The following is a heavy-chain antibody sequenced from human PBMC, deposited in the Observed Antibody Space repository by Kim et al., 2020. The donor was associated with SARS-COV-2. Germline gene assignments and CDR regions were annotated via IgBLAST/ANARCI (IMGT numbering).Heavy chain of an antibody. CDR1: GGSISSGGYS. CDR2: IYHSGST. J-gene: IGHJ5*02. CDR3: ARVGPYCSSTSCYGDNWFDP. D-gene: IGHD2-2*01. V-gene: IGHV4-30-2*01. Sequence: SETLSLTCAVSGGSISSGGYSWSWIRQPPGKGLEWIGYIYHSGSTYYNPSLKSRVTISVDRSKNQFSLKLSSVTAADTAVYYCARVGPYCSSTSCYGDNWFDPWGQGTLVTVSS.